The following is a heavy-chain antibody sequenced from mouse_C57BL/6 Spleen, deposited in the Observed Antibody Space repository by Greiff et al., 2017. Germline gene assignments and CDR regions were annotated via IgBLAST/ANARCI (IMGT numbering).Heavy chain of an antibody. Sequence: QVQLQQPGAELVKPGASVKLSCKASGYTFTSYWMHWVKQRPGQGLEWIGMIHPNSGSTNYNEKFKSKATLTVDKSSSTAYMQLSSLTSEDSAVYYCARKGTTVVDPFAYWGQRTLVTVSA. CDR2: IHPNSGST. D-gene: IGHD1-1*01. CDR3: ARKGTTVVDPFAY. J-gene: IGHJ3*01. V-gene: IGHV1-64*01. CDR1: GYTFTSYW.